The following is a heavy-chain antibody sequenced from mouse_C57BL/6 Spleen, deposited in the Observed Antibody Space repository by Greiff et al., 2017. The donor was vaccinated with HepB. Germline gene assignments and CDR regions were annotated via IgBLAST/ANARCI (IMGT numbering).Heavy chain of an antibody. J-gene: IGHJ2*01. CDR3: ARELGPYYFDY. CDR1: GFTFSDYY. D-gene: IGHD4-1*01. CDR2: INYDGSST. Sequence: EVQRVESEGGLVQPGSSMKLSCTASGFTFSDYYMAWVRQVPEKGLEWVANINYDGSSTYYLDPLKSRFIISRDNAKNILYLQMSSLKSEDTATYYCARELGPYYFDYWGQGTTLTVSS. V-gene: IGHV5-16*01.